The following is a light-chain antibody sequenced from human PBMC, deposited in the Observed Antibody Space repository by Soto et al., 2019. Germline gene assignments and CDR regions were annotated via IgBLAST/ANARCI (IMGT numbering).Light chain of an antibody. V-gene: IGLV2-14*01. J-gene: IGLJ1*01. CDR3: SSYTSSILYV. Sequence: QSVLTQPASVSGSPGQSITVSCTGTSGDVGGYNYVSWYQQHPGKAPKLMIYGVSNRPSGVSNRFSGSKSGNTASLTISGLQAEDEADYYCSSYTSSILYVFXTGTKVTVL. CDR1: SGDVGGYNY. CDR2: GVS.